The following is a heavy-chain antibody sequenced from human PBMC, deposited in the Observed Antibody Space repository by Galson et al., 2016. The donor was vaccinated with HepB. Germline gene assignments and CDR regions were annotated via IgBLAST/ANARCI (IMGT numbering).Heavy chain of an antibody. CDR1: GFTFSSHV. V-gene: IGHV3-23*01. D-gene: IGHD3-3*01. J-gene: IGHJ6*02. CDR3: AKNDFWSGYPPYFYYGMDV. Sequence: SLRLSCAASGFTFSSHVMSWVRQAPGKELEWVSAMSGSADRTSYAVSVEGRFTISRDNSRNTLYLEMHSLRAEDTALYYCAKNDFWSGYPPYFYYGMDVWGQGTPVTVSS. CDR2: MSGSADRT.